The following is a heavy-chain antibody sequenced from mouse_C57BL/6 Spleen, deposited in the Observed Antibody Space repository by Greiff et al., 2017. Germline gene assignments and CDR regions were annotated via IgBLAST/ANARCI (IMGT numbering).Heavy chain of an antibody. CDR3: ARDEDLGWLRRWFAY. D-gene: IGHD2-2*01. CDR2: IVPNSGGT. J-gene: IGHJ3*01. V-gene: IGHV1-72*01. CDR1: GYTFTSYW. Sequence: QVQLQQPGAELVKPGASVKLSCKASGYTFTSYWMHWVKQRPGRGLAWIGRIVPNSGGTKYNEKFKSKDTLTVDKPSSTAYMQRSSLTSEESAVYYSARDEDLGWLRRWFAYWGQGTLVTGSA.